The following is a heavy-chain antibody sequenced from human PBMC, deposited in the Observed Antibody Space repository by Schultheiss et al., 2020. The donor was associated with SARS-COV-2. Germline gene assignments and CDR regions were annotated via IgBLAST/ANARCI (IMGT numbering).Heavy chain of an antibody. CDR3: TTGARMWGGSGY. J-gene: IGHJ4*02. V-gene: IGHV3-33*07. CDR1: GFTFSRFG. CDR2: IWNDGSNR. D-gene: IGHD1-26*01. Sequence: GGSLRLSCAASGFTFSRFGMYWVRQAPGKGLEWVAVIWNDGSNRYYVDSVKDRFTISRDNSKNTLYLQMNSLRAEDTAVYYCTTGARMWGGSGYWGQGTLVTVSS.